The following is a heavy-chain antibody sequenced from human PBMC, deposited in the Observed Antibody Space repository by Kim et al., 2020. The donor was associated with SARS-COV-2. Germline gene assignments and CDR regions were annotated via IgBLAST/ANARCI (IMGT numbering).Heavy chain of an antibody. J-gene: IGHJ4*02. V-gene: IGHV1-46*01. D-gene: IGHD3-22*01. CDR1: GYTFTSYY. CDR3: ARDEYPTYYYDSSGYTAEFDY. Sequence: ASVKVSCKASGYTFTSYYMHWVRQAPGQGLEWMGIINPSGGSTSYAQKFQGRVTMTRDTSTSTVYMELSSLRSEDTAVYYCARDEYPTYYYDSSGYTAEFDYWGQGTLVTVSS. CDR2: INPSGGST.